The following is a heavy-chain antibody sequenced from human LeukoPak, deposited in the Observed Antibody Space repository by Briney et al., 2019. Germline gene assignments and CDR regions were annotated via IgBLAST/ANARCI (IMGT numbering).Heavy chain of an antibody. J-gene: IGHJ4*02. V-gene: IGHV4-59*12. CDR3: ARTYYYDSSGFDY. CDR1: GASIDSYY. D-gene: IGHD3-22*01. CDR2: IYHSGTT. Sequence: SETLSLTCTISGASIDSYYWSWIRQPPGKGLEWIGEIYHSGTTNYNPSLKSRVTISVDKSKNQFSLKLSSVTAADTAVYYCARTYYYDSSGFDYWGQGTLVTVSS.